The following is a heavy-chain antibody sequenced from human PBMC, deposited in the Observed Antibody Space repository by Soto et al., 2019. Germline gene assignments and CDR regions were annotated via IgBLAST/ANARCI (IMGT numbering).Heavy chain of an antibody. CDR3: ARSRDGYNPLDY. D-gene: IGHD5-12*01. V-gene: IGHV4-59*01. CDR2: IYYSGST. CDR1: GGSISSYY. Sequence: SETLSLTCTVSGGSISSYYWSWIRQPPGKGLEWIGYIYYSGSTNYNPSLKSRVTISVDTSKNQFSLKLSSVTAADTAVYYCARSRDGYNPLDYWGQGTLVTVSS. J-gene: IGHJ4*02.